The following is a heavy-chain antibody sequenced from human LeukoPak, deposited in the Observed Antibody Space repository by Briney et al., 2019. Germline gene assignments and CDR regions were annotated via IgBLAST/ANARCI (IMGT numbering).Heavy chain of an antibody. CDR2: IIPIFGTA. CDR3: ARESGYCGGDCYLL. CDR1: GGTFSSYA. Sequence: SVKVSCKASGGTFSSYAISWVRQAPGQGLEWMGGIIPIFGTANYAQKFQGRVTITTDESTSTAYMELSRLRSDDTAVYYCARESGYCGGDCYLLWGQGTLVTVSS. J-gene: IGHJ4*02. V-gene: IGHV1-69*05. D-gene: IGHD2-21*01.